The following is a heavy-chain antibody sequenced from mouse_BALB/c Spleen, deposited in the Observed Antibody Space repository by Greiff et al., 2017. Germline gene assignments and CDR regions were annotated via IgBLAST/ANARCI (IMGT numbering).Heavy chain of an antibody. CDR2: IDPANGNT. D-gene: IGHD1-2*01. CDR3: ARPAAGYAMDY. Sequence: VQLKQSGAELVKPGASVKLSCTASGFNIKDTYMHWVKQRPEQGLEWIGRIDPANGNTKYDPKFQGKATITADTSSNTAYLQLSSLTSEDTAVYYCARPAAGYAMDYWGQGTSVTVSS. J-gene: IGHJ4*01. V-gene: IGHV14-3*02. CDR1: GFNIKDTY.